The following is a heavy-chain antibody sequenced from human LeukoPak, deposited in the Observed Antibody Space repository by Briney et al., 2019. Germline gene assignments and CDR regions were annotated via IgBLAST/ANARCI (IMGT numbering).Heavy chain of an antibody. CDR3: AKVTGGDMITYGGLDY. V-gene: IGHV3-23*01. CDR2: IIGSGDTT. Sequence: ETLSLTCAVYGGSFSGYYWSWNRQAPGKGLEWVSAIIGSGDTTYYADSVKGRLTISRDNSKNTLYLQMNSLRAEDTAVYYCAKVTGGDMITYGGLDYWGQGTLVTVSS. D-gene: IGHD3-16*01. CDR1: GGSFSGYY. J-gene: IGHJ4*02.